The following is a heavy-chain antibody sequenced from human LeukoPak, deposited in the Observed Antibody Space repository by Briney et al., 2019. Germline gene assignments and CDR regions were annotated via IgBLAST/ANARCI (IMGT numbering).Heavy chain of an antibody. CDR1: GFPFSSSC. Sequence: GGSLRLSCAASGFPFSSSCMNWVRQAPGKGLVWVSRINDDGGYTTYADSVKGRFTTTRDNAKNKLYLQMNSLRAEDTAVYYCAGCGATSYWGQGALVIVSS. D-gene: IGHD1-26*01. CDR3: AGCGATSY. CDR2: INDDGGYT. V-gene: IGHV3-74*01. J-gene: IGHJ4*02.